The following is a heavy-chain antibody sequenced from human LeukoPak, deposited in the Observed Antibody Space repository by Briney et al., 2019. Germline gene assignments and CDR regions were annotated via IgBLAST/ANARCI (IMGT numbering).Heavy chain of an antibody. Sequence: SVKVSCKVSGGTFSSYAISWVRQPPGQGLEGMGRIIPIFGTANYAQKFQGRVTITTDESTGTAYMELSSLRSEDTAVYYCARGTSTVADTFDYWGQGTLVTVSS. CDR2: IIPIFGTA. J-gene: IGHJ4*02. D-gene: IGHD6-19*01. CDR1: GGTFSSYA. CDR3: ARGTSTVADTFDY. V-gene: IGHV1-69*05.